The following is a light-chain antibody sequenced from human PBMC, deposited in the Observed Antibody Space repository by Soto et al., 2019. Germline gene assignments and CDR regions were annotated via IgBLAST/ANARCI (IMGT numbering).Light chain of an antibody. CDR2: LGS. V-gene: IGKV2-28*01. J-gene: IGKJ1*01. CDR1: QSLLHSNGYNY. Sequence: DIVMTQSPLSLPVTPGEPASISCRSSQSLLHSNGYNYLDWYLQKPVQSPQLLVYLGSDRASGVPDRFSGRGSGTDFTLTIRRVEAEDVGVYCCMQALQTPWTFGQWNKVEL. CDR3: MQALQTPWT.